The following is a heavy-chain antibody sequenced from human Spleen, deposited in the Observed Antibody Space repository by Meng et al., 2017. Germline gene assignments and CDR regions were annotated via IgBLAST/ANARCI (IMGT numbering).Heavy chain of an antibody. V-gene: IGHV4-34*01. CDR3: ARGPTTMAHDFDY. J-gene: IGHJ4*02. CDR2: INHSGST. Sequence: QETLQQWGAGLLKPAEPLSLTCVVSGGAFSDYYWSWIRQSPGKGLGGIGEINHSGSTNYNPSLESRATISVDTSQNNLSLKLSSVTAADSAVYYCARGPTTMAHDFDYWGQGTLVTVSS. CDR1: GGAFSDYY. D-gene: IGHD4-11*01.